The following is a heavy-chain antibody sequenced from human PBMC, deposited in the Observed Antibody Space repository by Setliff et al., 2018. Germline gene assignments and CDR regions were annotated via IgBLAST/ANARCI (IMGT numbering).Heavy chain of an antibody. CDR3: VRDRTAYSYGLDV. V-gene: IGHV4-59*01. CDR1: GGSISPYF. J-gene: IGHJ6*02. Sequence: SGTLSLTCTVSGGSISPYFWSWIRQPPGKGPEWIGYIYHNGNTNFNPSLKTRVTMSVDTSKNQFALNLRSVTAADTAVYYCVRDRTAYSYGLDVWGQGTTVTVSS. D-gene: IGHD5-18*01. CDR2: IYHNGNT.